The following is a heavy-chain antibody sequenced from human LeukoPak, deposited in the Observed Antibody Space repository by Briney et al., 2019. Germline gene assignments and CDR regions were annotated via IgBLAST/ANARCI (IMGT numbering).Heavy chain of an antibody. Sequence: GGSLRPSCAASGFTFSSYAMHWVRQAPGKGLEWVAVISYDGSNKYYADSVKGRFTISRDNSKNTLYLQMNSLRAEDTAVYYCARDVGDGYNFGDYWGQGTLVTVSS. V-gene: IGHV3-30-3*01. D-gene: IGHD5-24*01. J-gene: IGHJ4*02. CDR3: ARDVGDGYNFGDY. CDR2: ISYDGSNK. CDR1: GFTFSSYA.